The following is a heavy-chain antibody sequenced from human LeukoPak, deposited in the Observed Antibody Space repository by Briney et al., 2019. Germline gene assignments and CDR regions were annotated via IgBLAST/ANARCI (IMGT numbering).Heavy chain of an antibody. D-gene: IGHD3-10*02. Sequence: GGSLSLSCAASGFTFSSYEMNWVRQAPAKGLEWVSYISSRGSTIYYADSVKGRFTISRDNAKNSLYLQMNSLRAEDTAVYYCAELGITMIGGVWGKGTTVTISS. J-gene: IGHJ6*04. CDR1: GFTFSSYE. CDR2: ISSRGSTI. V-gene: IGHV3-48*03. CDR3: AELGITMIGGV.